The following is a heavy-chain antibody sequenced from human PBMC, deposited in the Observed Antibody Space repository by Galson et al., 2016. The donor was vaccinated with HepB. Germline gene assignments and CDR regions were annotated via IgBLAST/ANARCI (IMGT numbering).Heavy chain of an antibody. Sequence: SLRLSCAASGFIFTDYWMYWVRQVPGKGLVWVSRINTDGSNTRYADSVKGRFTISRDNTKSTLYLEMNSLRAEDTAVYYCGRASYCGRGCYYHFDSWDQGTLVTVSS. CDR3: GRASYCGRGCYYHFDS. V-gene: IGHV3-74*01. CDR1: GFIFTDYW. J-gene: IGHJ4*02. CDR2: INTDGSNT. D-gene: IGHD2-21*02.